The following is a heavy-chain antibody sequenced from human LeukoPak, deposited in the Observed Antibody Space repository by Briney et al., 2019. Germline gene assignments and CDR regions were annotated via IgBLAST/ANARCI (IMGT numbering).Heavy chain of an antibody. CDR1: GFSLSSYG. CDR3: ARDSGGAPFDY. J-gene: IGHJ4*02. Sequence: PGGSLRLSCAASGFSLSSYGMHWVRQAPGKGLEWVAVIWHDGSNENYADSVRGRFTISRDNSKNTLHLQMNSLRAEDTAVYHCARDSGGAPFDYWGQGTLVTVSS. V-gene: IGHV3-33*01. CDR2: IWHDGSNE. D-gene: IGHD1-26*01.